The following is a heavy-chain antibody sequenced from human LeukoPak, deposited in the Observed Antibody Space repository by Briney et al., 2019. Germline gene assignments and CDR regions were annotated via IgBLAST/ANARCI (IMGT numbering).Heavy chain of an antibody. CDR2: IKHSGST. J-gene: IGHJ5*02. D-gene: IGHD3-16*02. CDR3: AREGSYVWGSSRSFDP. Sequence: PSETLSLTCAVYGGSFSGYYWSWIRQPPGKGLEWIGEIKHSGSTNYNPSPKSRVTISVDTSKNQFSLNLSSVTAADTAVYYCAREGSYVWGSSRSFDPWGQETLVTVSS. V-gene: IGHV4-34*01. CDR1: GGSFSGYY.